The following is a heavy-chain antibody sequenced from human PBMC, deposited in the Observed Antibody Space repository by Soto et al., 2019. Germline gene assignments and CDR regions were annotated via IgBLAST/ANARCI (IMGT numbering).Heavy chain of an antibody. D-gene: IGHD3-10*01. J-gene: IGHJ6*03. Sequence: SETLSLTCTVSGGSISSGGYYWSWIRQHPGKGLEWIGYIYYSGSTYYNPSLKSRVTISVDTSKNQFSLKLSSVTAEDTAVYYCTTDYGSGSYYYYYYMDVWGKGTTVTVSS. CDR1: GGSISSGGYY. CDR2: IYYSGST. V-gene: IGHV4-31*03. CDR3: TTDYGSGSYYYYYYMDV.